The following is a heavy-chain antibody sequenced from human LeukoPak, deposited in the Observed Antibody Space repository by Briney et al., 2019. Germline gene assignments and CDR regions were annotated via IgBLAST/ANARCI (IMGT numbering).Heavy chain of an antibody. V-gene: IGHV1-18*01. CDR2: ISAYNGNT. CDR3: ARDQAHYYGSGSYYPLGY. J-gene: IGHJ4*02. CDR1: GYTFTSYG. D-gene: IGHD3-10*01. Sequence: ASVKVSCKASGYTFTSYGISWVRQAPGQGLEWMGWISAYNGNTNYAQKLQGRVTMTTDTSTSTAYMELRSLRSDDTAVYYCARDQAHYYGSGSYYPLGYWGQGTLVTVSS.